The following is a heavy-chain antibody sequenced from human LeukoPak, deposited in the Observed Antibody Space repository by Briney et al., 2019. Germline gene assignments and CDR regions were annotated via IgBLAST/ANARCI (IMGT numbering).Heavy chain of an antibody. D-gene: IGHD3-10*01. CDR1: GFTFSSYA. Sequence: GGSLRLSCAASGFTFSSYAMSWVRQAPGKGLEWVSAISGSGGSTYYADSVKGRFTISRDNSKNTLYLQMNSLRAEDTAVYYCAKQLRTYYYGSGIYYVFDYWGQGTLVTVSS. V-gene: IGHV3-23*01. J-gene: IGHJ4*02. CDR3: AKQLRTYYYGSGIYYVFDY. CDR2: ISGSGGST.